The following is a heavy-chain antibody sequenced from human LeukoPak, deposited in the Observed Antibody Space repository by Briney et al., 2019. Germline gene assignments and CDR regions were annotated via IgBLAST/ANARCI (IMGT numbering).Heavy chain of an antibody. D-gene: IGHD1-26*01. Sequence: SETLSLTCAVSGGSISSGGYSWSWLRQPPGKGLEWIGYIYHSGSTYYNSSLKSRVTISVDRSKNQFSLKLSSVTAADTAVYYCERDGIVGAFDYWGQGTLVTVSS. J-gene: IGHJ4*02. CDR2: IYHSGST. CDR3: ERDGIVGAFDY. V-gene: IGHV4-30-2*01. CDR1: GGSISSGGYS.